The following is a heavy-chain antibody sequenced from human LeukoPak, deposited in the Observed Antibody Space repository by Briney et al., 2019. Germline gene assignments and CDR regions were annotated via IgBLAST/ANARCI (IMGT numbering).Heavy chain of an antibody. CDR3: ARGRDDSSGYSHDAFDI. Sequence: GGSLRLSCAASGFTFDDYGMSWVRQAPGKGLEWVSGINWNGGSTGYADSVKGRFTISRDNAKNSLYLQMNSLRAEDTALYYCARGRDDSSGYSHDAFDIWGQGTMVTVSS. D-gene: IGHD3-22*01. CDR1: GFTFDDYG. CDR2: INWNGGST. J-gene: IGHJ3*02. V-gene: IGHV3-20*04.